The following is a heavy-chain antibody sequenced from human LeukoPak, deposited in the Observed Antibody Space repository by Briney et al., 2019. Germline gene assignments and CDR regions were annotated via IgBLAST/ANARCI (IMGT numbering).Heavy chain of an antibody. CDR1: GYTFSDFS. D-gene: IGHD3-22*01. Sequence: PGGSLRLSCAASGYTFSDFSVNWVRQAPGKGLEWVSSISVRSNYRYYADSVRGRFTISRDDARDSLFLQMNSLRAEDMAVYFCVRLRRNNDRSGYYYYYDYWGQGTLVTVSS. V-gene: IGHV3-21*01. J-gene: IGHJ4*02. CDR3: VRLRRNNDRSGYYYYYDY. CDR2: ISVRSNYR.